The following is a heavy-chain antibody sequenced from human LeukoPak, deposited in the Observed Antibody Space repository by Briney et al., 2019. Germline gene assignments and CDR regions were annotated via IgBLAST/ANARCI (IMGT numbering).Heavy chain of an antibody. CDR3: ARGRGSVEFHYYDSSGYYIPYFDY. Sequence: GRSLRLSCAASGFTFSTYAIHWVRQAPGKGLEWVAVISYDGSNKYYADSVKGRFTISRDNSKNTLYLQMNSLRAEDTAVYYCARGRGSVEFHYYDSSGYYIPYFDYWGQGTLVAVSS. CDR1: GFTFSTYA. J-gene: IGHJ4*02. CDR2: ISYDGSNK. D-gene: IGHD3-22*01. V-gene: IGHV3-30-3*01.